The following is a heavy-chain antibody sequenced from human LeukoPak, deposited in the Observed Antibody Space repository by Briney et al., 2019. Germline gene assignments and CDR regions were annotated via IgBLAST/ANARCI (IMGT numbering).Heavy chain of an antibody. CDR2: INPSGGST. CDR3: ARDRDIAAPPVDYYYGMDV. Sequence: ASVKVSCKASGYTFTSYYMHWVRQAPGQGLEWMGIINPSGGSTSYAQKFQGRVTMTRDTSTSTVYMELSSLRSEDTAVYYCARDRDIAAPPVDYYYGMDVWGQGTTVTVSS. J-gene: IGHJ6*02. V-gene: IGHV1-46*01. D-gene: IGHD6-13*01. CDR1: GYTFTSYY.